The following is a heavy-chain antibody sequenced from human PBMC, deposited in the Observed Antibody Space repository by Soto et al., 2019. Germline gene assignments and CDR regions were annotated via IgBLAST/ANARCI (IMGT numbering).Heavy chain of an antibody. CDR3: ARAQQQLVRGACDI. V-gene: IGHV3-66*01. Sequence: EVQLVESGGGLVQPGGSLRLSCAASGFTVSSNYMSWVRQAPGKGLEWVSVIYSGGSTYYADSVKGRFTISRDNSKNTLYLQMNSLRAEDTAVYYCARAQQQLVRGACDIWGQGTMVTVSS. CDR1: GFTVSSNY. D-gene: IGHD6-13*01. J-gene: IGHJ3*02. CDR2: IYSGGST.